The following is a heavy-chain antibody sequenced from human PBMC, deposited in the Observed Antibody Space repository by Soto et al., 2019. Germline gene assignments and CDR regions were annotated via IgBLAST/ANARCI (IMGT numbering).Heavy chain of an antibody. CDR1: GYTFTSYA. Sequence: QVQLVQSGAEVKKPGASVKVSCKASGYTFTSYAMHWVRQAPGQRLEWMGWINAGNGNTKYSQKFQGRVTITRDTSASTAYMELSSLRSEDTAVYYCARDFGYYYGSGSYYWFDPWGQGTLATVSS. V-gene: IGHV1-3*01. CDR3: ARDFGYYYGSGSYYWFDP. J-gene: IGHJ5*02. D-gene: IGHD3-10*01. CDR2: INAGNGNT.